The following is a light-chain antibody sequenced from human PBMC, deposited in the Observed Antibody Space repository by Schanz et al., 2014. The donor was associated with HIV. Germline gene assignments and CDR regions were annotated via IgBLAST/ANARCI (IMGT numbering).Light chain of an antibody. CDR2: NSY. CDR1: NSNFRSNA. V-gene: IGLV1-44*01. J-gene: IGLJ1*01. Sequence: QSVLTQPPSASGTPGQRVTMSCSGSNSNFRSNAVNWYQHLPGTAPKLLIYNSYHRPSGVPDRFSGSESGTSASLAISGLQSEDESDYYCAAWDEGLNGLVFGTGTKLTVL. CDR3: AAWDEGLNGLV.